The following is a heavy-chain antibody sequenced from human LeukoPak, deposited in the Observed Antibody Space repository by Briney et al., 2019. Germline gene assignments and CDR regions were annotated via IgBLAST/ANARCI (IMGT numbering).Heavy chain of an antibody. D-gene: IGHD3-10*01. CDR1: GYTFTRYY. J-gene: IGHJ4*02. V-gene: IGHV1-46*01. CDR3: ARVALTAMVRGVKEPNFDY. CDR2: INPSGGST. Sequence: ASVKVSCKASGYTFTRYYMHWARQAPGQGLEWMGIINPSGGSTSYAQKFQGRVTMTRDMSTSTVYMELSSLRSEDTAVYYCARVALTAMVRGVKEPNFDYWGQGTLVTVSS.